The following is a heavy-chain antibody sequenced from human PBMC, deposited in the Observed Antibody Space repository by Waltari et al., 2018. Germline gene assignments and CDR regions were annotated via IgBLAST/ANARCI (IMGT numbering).Heavy chain of an antibody. CDR3: ARGFPAYSDFWSGYPHGFDI. CDR2: IYYSGRS. D-gene: IGHD3-3*01. Sequence: QVQLQESGPGLVKPSETLSLTCTVSGGSTNSYYWSWIRQPPGKGLECLGYIYYSGRSNYSPSLKSRVTMSLDTSKNQFSLKLNSVTATDTAVYYCARGFPAYSDFWSGYPHGFDIWGQGTMVTVSS. J-gene: IGHJ3*02. V-gene: IGHV4-59*13. CDR1: GGSTNSYY.